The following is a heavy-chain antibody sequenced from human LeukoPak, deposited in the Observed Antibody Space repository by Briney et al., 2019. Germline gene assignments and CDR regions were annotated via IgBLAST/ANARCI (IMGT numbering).Heavy chain of an antibody. CDR1: GFTFSSYA. V-gene: IGHV3-23*01. CDR2: ISGSGGST. CDR3: AKDLYSDLEDSGRAPEYFQH. J-gene: IGHJ1*01. D-gene: IGHD6-19*01. Sequence: GGSLRLSCAASGFTFSSYAMSWVRQAPGKGLEWVSAISGSGGSTYYADSVKGRFTISRDNSKNTLYLQMNSLRAEDTAVYYCAKDLYSDLEDSGRAPEYFQHWGQGTLVTVSS.